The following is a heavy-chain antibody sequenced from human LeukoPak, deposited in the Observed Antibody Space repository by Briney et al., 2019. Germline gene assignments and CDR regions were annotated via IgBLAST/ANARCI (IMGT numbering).Heavy chain of an antibody. CDR2: ISWNGGSI. CDR1: GFTFDDYA. V-gene: IGHV3-9*01. D-gene: IGHD2-2*01. Sequence: GRSLRLSCAASGFTFDDYAMHWVRQAPGKGLEWVSGISWNGGSIGYADSVKGRFTISRDNAKNSLYLQMNILRPEDTALYYCAKGYCSSTSCFSDYWGQGTLVTVSS. CDR3: AKGYCSSTSCFSDY. J-gene: IGHJ4*02.